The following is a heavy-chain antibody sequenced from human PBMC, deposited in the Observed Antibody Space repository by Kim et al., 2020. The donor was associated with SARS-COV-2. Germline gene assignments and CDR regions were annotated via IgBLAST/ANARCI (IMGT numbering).Heavy chain of an antibody. CDR3: ARRHRSVGYSYGHNWFDP. CDR1: GGTFSSYA. CDR2: IIPIFGTA. Sequence: SVKVSCKASGGTFSSYAISWVRQAPGQGLEWMGGIIPIFGTANYAQKFQGRVTITADESTSTAYMELSSLRSEDTAVYYCARRHRSVGYSYGHNWFDPWGQGTLVTVSS. V-gene: IGHV1-69*13. D-gene: IGHD5-18*01. J-gene: IGHJ5*02.